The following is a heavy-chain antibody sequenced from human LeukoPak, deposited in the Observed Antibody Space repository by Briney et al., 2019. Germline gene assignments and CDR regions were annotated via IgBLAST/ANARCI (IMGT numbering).Heavy chain of an antibody. Sequence: GGSLRLSCAASGFTFSSSAMSWVRQVPGKGLEWVAVISYDGSNKYYADSVKGRFTISRDNSKNTLYLQMNSLRAEDTAVYYCARDEWVQQLVRGSIDYWGQGTLVTVSS. D-gene: IGHD6-13*01. J-gene: IGHJ4*02. CDR1: GFTFSSSA. CDR3: ARDEWVQQLVRGSIDY. CDR2: ISYDGSNK. V-gene: IGHV3-30-3*01.